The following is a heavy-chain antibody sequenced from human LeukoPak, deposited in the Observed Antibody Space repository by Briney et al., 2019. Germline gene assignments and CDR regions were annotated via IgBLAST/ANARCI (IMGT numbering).Heavy chain of an antibody. CDR1: GFTFSDHY. CDR2: INEDGSAK. V-gene: IGHV3-7*02. D-gene: IGHD6-25*01. Sequence: GGSLRLSCAASGFTFSDHYMDWVRQAPGKGLEWVANINEDGSAKKYVDSVKGRFTISRDNAKNSLYLQMNSLRAEDTAVYYCAKYMAAAALGNWGQGTLVTVSS. J-gene: IGHJ4*02. CDR3: AKYMAAAALGN.